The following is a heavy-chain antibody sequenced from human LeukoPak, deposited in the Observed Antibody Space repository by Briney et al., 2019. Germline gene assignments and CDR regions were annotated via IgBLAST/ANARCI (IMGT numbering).Heavy chain of an antibody. CDR3: AKAELGVDTFFDY. D-gene: IGHD3-3*01. CDR1: GFTFSSYS. V-gene: IGHV3-23*01. Sequence: GGSLRLSCAASGFTFSSYSMNWVRQAPGRGLEWVATLSGSGAGTYYSDSVQGRFTIPRDNSKRTLFLQMNSLRAEDTAFYYCAKAELGVDTFFDYWGQGTLVTVSS. J-gene: IGHJ4*02. CDR2: LSGSGAGT.